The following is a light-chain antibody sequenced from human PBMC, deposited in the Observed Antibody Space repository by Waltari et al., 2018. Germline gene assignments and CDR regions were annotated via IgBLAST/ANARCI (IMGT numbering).Light chain of an antibody. CDR2: LGS. CDR1: QSLLHINGYNY. V-gene: IGKV2-28*01. CDR3: MQILQPART. Sequence: DILMTQSPLSLPVTPGEPASISCRSSQSLLHINGYNYLDWYLQKPGQSPQVLIYLGSNRASGVPDRFSGSGSGTDFTLNISRVEAEDVGVYYCMQILQPARTFGQGTRLEIK. J-gene: IGKJ2*01.